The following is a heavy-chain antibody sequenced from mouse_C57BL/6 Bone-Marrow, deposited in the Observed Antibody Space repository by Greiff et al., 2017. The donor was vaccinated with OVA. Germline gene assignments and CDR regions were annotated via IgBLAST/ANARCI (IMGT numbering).Heavy chain of an antibody. D-gene: IGHD1-1*02. CDR1: GFSFNTYA. Sequence: EVQLVESGGGLVQPKGSLKLSCAASGFSFNTYAMNWVRQAPGKGLEWVARIRSKSNNYATYYADSVKDRFTISRDDSESMLYLQMNNLKTEDTAMYYCVRPYGPGYFDVWGTGTTVTVSS. V-gene: IGHV10-1*01. CDR2: IRSKSNNYAT. J-gene: IGHJ1*03. CDR3: VRPYGPGYFDV.